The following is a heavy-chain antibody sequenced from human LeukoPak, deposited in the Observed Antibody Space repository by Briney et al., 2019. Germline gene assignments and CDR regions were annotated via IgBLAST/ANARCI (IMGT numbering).Heavy chain of an antibody. J-gene: IGHJ6*03. V-gene: IGHV3-30*04. D-gene: IGHD3-9*01. CDR1: GFTLTNYA. CDR3: AREGHSDLLTGYSPVEYYYYYMDV. Sequence: PGGSLRLSCAVSGFTLTNYAVHWVRQAPGKGLEWLAVMSNDGKNKYLADSVKGRFSVSRDISKHTLYLQMDSLRAEDTAVNYWAREGHSDLLTGYSPVEYYYYYMDVWGKGTTVTVSS. CDR2: MSNDGKNK.